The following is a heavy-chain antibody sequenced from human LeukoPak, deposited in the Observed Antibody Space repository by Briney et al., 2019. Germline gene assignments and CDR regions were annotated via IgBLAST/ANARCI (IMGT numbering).Heavy chain of an antibody. D-gene: IGHD6-6*01. CDR2: MNPNSGNT. Sequence: ASVKVTCKASGYTFTSCDINWVRQATGQGLEWMGWMNPNSGNTGYAQRFQGRVTITRNTSISTAYMELSSLRSEDTAVYYCARGRQGDVGSSIFDYWGQGTLVTVSS. J-gene: IGHJ4*02. CDR3: ARGRQGDVGSSIFDY. V-gene: IGHV1-8*01. CDR1: GYTFTSCD.